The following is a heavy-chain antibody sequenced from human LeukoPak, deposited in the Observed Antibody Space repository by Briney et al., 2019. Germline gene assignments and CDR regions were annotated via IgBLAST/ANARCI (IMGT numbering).Heavy chain of an antibody. D-gene: IGHD3-10*01. V-gene: IGHV3-21*01. CDR1: GFTFSSYS. Sequence: KPGGSLRLSCAASGFTFSSYSMNWVRQAPGKGLEWVSSISSSSSYIYYADSVKGRFTISRDNAKNSLYLQMNSLRAEDTAVYYCARGGRLLYGSRSNDYWGQGTLVTVSS. CDR2: ISSSSSYI. CDR3: ARGGRLLYGSRSNDY. J-gene: IGHJ4*02.